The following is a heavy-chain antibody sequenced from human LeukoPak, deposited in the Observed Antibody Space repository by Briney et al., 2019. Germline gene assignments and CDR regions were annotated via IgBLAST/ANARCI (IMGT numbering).Heavy chain of an antibody. CDR1: GFTFSSYA. J-gene: IGHJ4*02. V-gene: IGHV3-30-3*01. Sequence: GGSLRLSCAASGFTFSSYAMHWVRQAPGKGLEWVALISYDGSNKYYADSVKGRFTISRDNSKNTLYLQMNSLRVEDTAVYYCARDKFGGSSSLIDYWGQGTLVTVSS. CDR2: ISYDGSNK. D-gene: IGHD6-13*01. CDR3: ARDKFGGSSSLIDY.